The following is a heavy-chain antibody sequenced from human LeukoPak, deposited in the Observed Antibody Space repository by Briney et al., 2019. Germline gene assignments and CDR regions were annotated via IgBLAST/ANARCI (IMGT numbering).Heavy chain of an antibody. J-gene: IGHJ3*02. V-gene: IGHV4-4*07. CDR3: ARDSNYDILTGYYIYAFDI. Sequence: SETLTLTCNVSGGSISSYYWSWIRQPAGRGLEWIGRFSTSGSTNYNPSLKSRVSMSVATSNNQFSLKLSSVTAADTAVYYCARDSNYDILTGYYIYAFDIWGQGTMVTVSS. D-gene: IGHD3-9*01. CDR2: FSTSGST. CDR1: GGSISSYY.